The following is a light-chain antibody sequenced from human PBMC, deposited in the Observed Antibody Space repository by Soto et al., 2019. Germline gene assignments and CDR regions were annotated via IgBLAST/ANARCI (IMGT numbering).Light chain of an antibody. CDR2: DAS. V-gene: IGKV3-11*01. J-gene: IGKJ5*01. CDR3: QQRSNWH. Sequence: EVVMTQSPATLSVSPGERATLSCRASQTVSRSLAWYQQKPGQAPRLLIYDASNRATGIPARFSGSGSGTDFTLTISSLEPEDFAVYYCQQRSNWHFGQGTRLEIK. CDR1: QTVSRS.